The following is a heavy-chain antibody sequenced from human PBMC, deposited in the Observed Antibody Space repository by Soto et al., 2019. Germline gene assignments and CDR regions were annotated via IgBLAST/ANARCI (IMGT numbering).Heavy chain of an antibody. CDR3: ARFVRSCSATTCSTRADV. J-gene: IGHJ6*02. D-gene: IGHD2-2*01. CDR2: IYSGGST. Sequence: SETLSLTCTVSGGFVNSDTHSWSWIRQTPGKRLEWIGFIYSGGSTKNPSLRSRVTMSVDTSKDQFSLKLRSVIVADTAVYHCARFVRSCSATTCSTRADVWGQGITVTVSS. CDR1: GGFVNSDTHS. V-gene: IGHV4-61*01.